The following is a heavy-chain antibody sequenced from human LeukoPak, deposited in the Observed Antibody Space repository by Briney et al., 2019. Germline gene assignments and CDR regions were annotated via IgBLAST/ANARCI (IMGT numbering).Heavy chain of an antibody. D-gene: IGHD2-2*01. J-gene: IGHJ5*02. Sequence: SVKVSXKASGGTFSSYAISWMRQAPGQGLEWMGRIIPIFGTANYAQKFQGRVTITTDESTSTAYMELSSLRSEDTAVYYCARDGVVVVPAAPYNWFDPWGQGTLVTVSS. CDR2: IIPIFGTA. CDR3: ARDGVVVVPAAPYNWFDP. V-gene: IGHV1-69*05. CDR1: GGTFSSYA.